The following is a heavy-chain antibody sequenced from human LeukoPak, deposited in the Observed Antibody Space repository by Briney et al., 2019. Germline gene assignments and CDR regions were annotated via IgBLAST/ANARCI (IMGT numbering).Heavy chain of an antibody. V-gene: IGHV3-13*01. D-gene: IGHD6-13*01. Sequence: GGSLRLSCAASGFTFKSYDMHWVRQAAGEGLEWVSAIGTAGDTYYPGSVKGRFTISRENAKNSLYLQMDSLRAGDTAVYYCARGGRGSSWFDNWGQGTLVTVSS. CDR3: ARGGRGSSWFDN. CDR1: GFTFKSYD. J-gene: IGHJ4*02. CDR2: IGTAGDT.